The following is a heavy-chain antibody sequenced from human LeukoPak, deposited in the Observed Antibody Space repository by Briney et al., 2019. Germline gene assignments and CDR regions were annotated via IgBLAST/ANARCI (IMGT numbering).Heavy chain of an antibody. CDR1: GGSISSGGYY. CDR2: IYYSGST. J-gene: IGHJ4*02. CDR3: ASEGFSSGYLASYFDY. V-gene: IGHV4-31*03. Sequence: SETLSLTCTVSGGSISSGGYYWSWIRQHPGKGLEWIGYIYYSGSTYYNPSLKSRVTISVDTSKNQFSLKLSSVTAADTAVYYCASEGFSSGYLASYFDYWGQGTLVTVSS. D-gene: IGHD3-22*01.